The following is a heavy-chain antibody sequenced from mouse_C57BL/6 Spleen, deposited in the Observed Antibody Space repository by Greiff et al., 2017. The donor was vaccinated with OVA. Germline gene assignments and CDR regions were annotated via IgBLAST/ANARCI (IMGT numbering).Heavy chain of an antibody. V-gene: IGHV1-69*01. D-gene: IGHD1-1*01. Sequence: VQLQQPGAELVMPGASVKLSCKASGYTFTSYWMHWVKQRPGQGLEWIGEIDPSDSYTNYNQKFKGKSTLTVDKSSSTAYMQLSSLTSEDSAVYYCARNLYGSRFDYWGQGTTLTVSS. CDR2: IDPSDSYT. CDR1: GYTFTSYW. J-gene: IGHJ2*01. CDR3: ARNLYGSRFDY.